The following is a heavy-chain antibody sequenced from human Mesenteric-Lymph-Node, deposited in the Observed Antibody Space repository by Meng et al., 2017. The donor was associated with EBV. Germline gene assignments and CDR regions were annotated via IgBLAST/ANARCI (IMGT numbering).Heavy chain of an antibody. V-gene: IGHV4-4*02. D-gene: IGHD3-10*01. CDR1: GGSISSDNW. CDR3: ASVIYGSGLNSWFDP. CDR2: IHHSGAT. Sequence: QVQLPASGPGLVKPSGTLSLTCAVSGGSISSDNWWTWVRQPPGKGLEWIGEIHHSGATNYNPSLKSRVTISVDKSKNQFSLKLSSVTAADAAVYFCASVIYGSGLNSWFDPWGHGTLVTVSS. J-gene: IGHJ5*02.